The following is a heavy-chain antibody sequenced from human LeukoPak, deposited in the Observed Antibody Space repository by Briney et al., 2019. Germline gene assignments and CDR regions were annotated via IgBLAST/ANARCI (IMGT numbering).Heavy chain of an antibody. Sequence: SGTLSLTCTVSGGSISSSSYYWGWIRQPPGKGLEWIGSIYYSGSTHYNPSLKSRVTISVDTSKNQFSLKLSSVTAADTAVYYCAREQTYYFDYWGQGTLVTVSS. V-gene: IGHV4-39*01. J-gene: IGHJ4*02. D-gene: IGHD1-26*01. CDR1: GGSISSSSYY. CDR3: AREQTYYFDY. CDR2: IYYSGST.